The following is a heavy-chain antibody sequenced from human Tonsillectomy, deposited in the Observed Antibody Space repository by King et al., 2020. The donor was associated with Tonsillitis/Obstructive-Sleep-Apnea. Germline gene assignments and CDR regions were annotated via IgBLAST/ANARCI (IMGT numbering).Heavy chain of an antibody. V-gene: IGHV3-30*18. D-gene: IGHD6-13*01. Sequence: VQLVESGGGVVQPGRSLRLSCAASGFTFSSYGMHWVRQAPGKGLEWVAVISYDGRNKYHADSVKGRFSISRDNSKNTLYLQMNSPRAEDTAVYYCAKYQIEQQLVLDYYGMDVWGQGTTVTVSS. CDR2: ISYDGRNK. J-gene: IGHJ6*02. CDR1: GFTFSSYG. CDR3: AKYQIEQQLVLDYYGMDV.